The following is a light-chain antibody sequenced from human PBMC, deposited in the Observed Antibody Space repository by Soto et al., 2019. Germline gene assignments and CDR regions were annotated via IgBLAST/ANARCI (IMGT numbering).Light chain of an antibody. V-gene: IGLV2-14*01. CDR1: SSDVGGYNY. J-gene: IGLJ1*01. Sequence: QSVLTQPASVSGSPGQSITISCTGTSSDVGGYNYVFWYQQHPGKAPKLMIYDVSNRPSGVSNRFSGSKSGNTASLTISGLQAEDEAYYYCSSYTSSSTYVFGTGTKVTVL. CDR3: SSYTSSSTYV. CDR2: DVS.